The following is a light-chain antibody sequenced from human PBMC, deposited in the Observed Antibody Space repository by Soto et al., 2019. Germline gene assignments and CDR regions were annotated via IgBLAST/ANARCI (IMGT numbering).Light chain of an antibody. CDR2: KAS. Sequence: DIQMTQSPSTLSASVGDRVTITCRASQSISSWLAWYQQKPGKAPKLLIYKASSLESRVPSRFSGSGSGKEFTLTISSLQPDDFATYYCQQYNSYQWTFGQGTKVEIK. J-gene: IGKJ1*01. CDR3: QQYNSYQWT. CDR1: QSISSW. V-gene: IGKV1-5*03.